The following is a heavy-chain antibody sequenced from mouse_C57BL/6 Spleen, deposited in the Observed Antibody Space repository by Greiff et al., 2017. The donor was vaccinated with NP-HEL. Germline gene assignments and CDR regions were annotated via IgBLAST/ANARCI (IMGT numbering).Heavy chain of an antibody. CDR1: GYTFTDYN. CDR2: INPNNGGT. Sequence: EVQLQQSGPELVKPGASVKMSCKASGYTFTDYNMHWVKQSHGKSLEWIGYINPNNGGTSYNQKFKGKATLTVNKSSSTAYMELRSLTSEDSAVYYCARGGGSPVDAMDYWGQGTSVTVSS. J-gene: IGHJ4*01. V-gene: IGHV1-22*01. CDR3: ARGGGSPVDAMDY.